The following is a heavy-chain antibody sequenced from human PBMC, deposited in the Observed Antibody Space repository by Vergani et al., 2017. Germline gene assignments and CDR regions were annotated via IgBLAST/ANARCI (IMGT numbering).Heavy chain of an antibody. D-gene: IGHD2-15*01. CDR2: IRSDESRR. CDR1: GFTFNSYG. J-gene: IGHJ4*02. V-gene: IGHV3-30*02. Sequence: QVQLVEYGGGVVQPGGSLRLSCAASGFTFNSYGMHWVRQAPGKGLEWVASIRSDESRRYYGDSMEGPFTISRDNSKNTLYLQMKSLRPEDTAVYYCAKEGGGYCSGGTCYPEYWGQGTLVIVSS. CDR3: AKEGGGYCSGGTCYPEY.